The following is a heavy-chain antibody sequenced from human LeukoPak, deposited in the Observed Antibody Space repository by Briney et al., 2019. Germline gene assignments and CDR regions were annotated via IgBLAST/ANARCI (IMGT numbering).Heavy chain of an antibody. CDR2: INASGGST. CDR1: GYTFTSYG. J-gene: IGHJ4*02. D-gene: IGHD3-16*02. Sequence: VASVTVSCKASGYTFTSYGISWVRQAPGQGLEWMGIINASGGSTSYAQKFQGRVTMTRDTSTSTVYMELSSLRSEDTAVYYCATHRSDYVWGSYRFAFDYWGQGTLVTVSS. V-gene: IGHV1-46*01. CDR3: ATHRSDYVWGSYRFAFDY.